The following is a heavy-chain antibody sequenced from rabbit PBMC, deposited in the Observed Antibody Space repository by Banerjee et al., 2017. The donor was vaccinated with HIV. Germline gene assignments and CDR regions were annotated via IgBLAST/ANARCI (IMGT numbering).Heavy chain of an antibody. V-gene: IGHV1S45*01. CDR2: IYTGSSGIT. D-gene: IGHD2-1*01. CDR1: GFSFSSSYW. CDR3: AREGGDYGLNAFDP. J-gene: IGHJ2*01. Sequence: QEQLEESGGDLVKPEGSLTLTCTASGFSFSSSYWICWVRQAPGKGLEWIACIYTGSSGITYYASWAKGRFTIAQASSTTVTLQMTSLTVADTATYFCAREGGDYGLNAFDPWGPGTLVTVS.